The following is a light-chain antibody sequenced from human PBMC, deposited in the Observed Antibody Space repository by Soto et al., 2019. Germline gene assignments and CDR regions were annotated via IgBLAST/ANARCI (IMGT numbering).Light chain of an antibody. V-gene: IGKV3-15*01. CDR3: QQRSKWPIT. Sequence: EIVMTQSPATLSVSPGERTTLSCRASQSVGNNLAWYQQKPGQAPRLLIYGASTRATGIPARFSGSGSGTEFTLTISSLQSEDFAVYYCQQRSKWPITFGQGTRLEIK. CDR2: GAS. CDR1: QSVGNN. J-gene: IGKJ5*01.